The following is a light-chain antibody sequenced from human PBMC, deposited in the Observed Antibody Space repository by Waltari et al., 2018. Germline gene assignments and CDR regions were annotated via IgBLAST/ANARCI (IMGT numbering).Light chain of an antibody. J-gene: IGKJ4*01. Sequence: DIQMTQSPSSLSASVGDRVTITCQASQDISNYLNWYQQKPGKAPKLLIYDASNLETGVPSMFSGSGSGTDFTFTISSLQPEDIATYYCQQYDNLLPLTFGGGTKVEIK. V-gene: IGKV1-33*01. CDR3: QQYDNLLPLT. CDR2: DAS. CDR1: QDISNY.